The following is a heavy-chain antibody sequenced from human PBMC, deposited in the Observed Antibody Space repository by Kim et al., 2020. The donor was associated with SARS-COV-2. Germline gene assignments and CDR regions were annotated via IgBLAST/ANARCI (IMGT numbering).Heavy chain of an antibody. CDR3: ARLGFTPGQVATMPFDY. V-gene: IGHV4-39*01. J-gene: IGHJ4*02. Sequence: LKSRVTISVDTSKNQFSLRLSSVTAADTAVYYCARLGFTPGQVATMPFDYWGQGTLVTVSS. D-gene: IGHD5-12*01.